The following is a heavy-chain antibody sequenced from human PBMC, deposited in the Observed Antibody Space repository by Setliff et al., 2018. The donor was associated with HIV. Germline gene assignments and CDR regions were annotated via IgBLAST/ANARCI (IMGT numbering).Heavy chain of an antibody. D-gene: IGHD2-15*01. CDR3: ARDDRCSGGCFDSY. CDR1: GGSITTGSYY. CDR2: IYASDSSGST. J-gene: IGHJ4*02. V-gene: IGHV4-61*09. Sequence: PSETLSLTCTVSGGSITTGSYYWSWIRQPAGQGLEWIGHIYASDSSGSTNYNPSLRSRVTISLDTSKNQFYLKLSSVAAADTAVYYCARDDRCSGGCFDSYWGQGALVTGSS.